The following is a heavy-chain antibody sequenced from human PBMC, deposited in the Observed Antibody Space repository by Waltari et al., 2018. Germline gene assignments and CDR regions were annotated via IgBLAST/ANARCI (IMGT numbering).Heavy chain of an antibody. J-gene: IGHJ4*02. V-gene: IGHV3-30*02. Sequence: QVNLVESGGGVVQPGGSLRPSCTPSGFTFSNFGMHWVRQAPGKGLEWVALIWFDGSDKFYTDSVRGRFTISRDNSARTLYLDMDSLRLDETAMYYCAKDAFGNTYLDFWGQGTLVTVSS. D-gene: IGHD2-2*02. CDR1: GFTFSNFG. CDR3: AKDAFGNTYLDF. CDR2: IWFDGSDK.